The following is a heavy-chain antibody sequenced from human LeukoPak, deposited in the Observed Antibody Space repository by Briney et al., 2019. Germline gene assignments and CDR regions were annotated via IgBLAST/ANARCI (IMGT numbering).Heavy chain of an antibody. Sequence: PSETLSLTCTVSGGSISSYYWSWIRQPPGKGLEWIWYIYYSGSTNYNPSLKSRVTISVDTSKNRFPLKLSSVTAAHTAVYYCARSGANFGWLFSSSPYYHYSCGMDVWGQGTTVTVSS. CDR2: IYYSGST. J-gene: IGHJ6*02. V-gene: IGHV4-59*08. CDR1: GGSISSYY. CDR3: ARSGANFGWLFSSSPYYHYSCGMDV. D-gene: IGHD3-9*01.